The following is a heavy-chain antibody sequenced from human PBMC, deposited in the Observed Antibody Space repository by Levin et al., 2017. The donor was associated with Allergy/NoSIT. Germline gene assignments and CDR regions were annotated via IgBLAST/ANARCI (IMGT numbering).Heavy chain of an antibody. V-gene: IGHV1-2*02. D-gene: IGHD6-19*01. Sequence: GESLKISCKASGYSFNGFYIHWVRQAPGQGLEWMGWINPPSAGTKYAQKFEGRVTMTRDTSFTTAYMELSALRSDDTAVYYCVRVKEVTGNWYPSYWGQGTQVTVSS. CDR2: INPPSAGT. J-gene: IGHJ4*02. CDR1: GYSFNGFY. CDR3: VRVKEVTGNWYPSY.